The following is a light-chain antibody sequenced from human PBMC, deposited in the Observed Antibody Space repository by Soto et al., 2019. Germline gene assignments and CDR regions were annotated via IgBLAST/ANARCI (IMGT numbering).Light chain of an antibody. Sequence: ERVMTQSPATLSASPGERATLSCRASQSVSSKLAWYQQKRGQAPRLLIYGASTRATGIPARFSGSGSGTEFTLTITSLQSEDFAVYYCQQYNNWPAITFGQGTRLEIK. V-gene: IGKV3D-15*01. CDR1: QSVSSK. J-gene: IGKJ5*01. CDR2: GAS. CDR3: QQYNNWPAIT.